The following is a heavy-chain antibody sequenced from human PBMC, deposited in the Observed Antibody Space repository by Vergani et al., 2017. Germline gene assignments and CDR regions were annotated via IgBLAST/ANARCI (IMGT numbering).Heavy chain of an antibody. V-gene: IGHV4-61*02. CDR2: IHTSGST. J-gene: IGHJ6*02. CDR3: ARVRRDDSSGYYYYYGMDV. CDR1: GGPINSHNYY. D-gene: IGHD3-22*01. Sequence: QVQLQESGPGLVKPSQTLSLTCTVSGGPINSHNYYWSWIRQPAGKGLEWIGRIHTSGSTNYNPSLKSRVTMSEDTSKNQFSLNLTSVTAADTAVYYCARVRRDDSSGYYYYYGMDVWGQGTTVTVSS.